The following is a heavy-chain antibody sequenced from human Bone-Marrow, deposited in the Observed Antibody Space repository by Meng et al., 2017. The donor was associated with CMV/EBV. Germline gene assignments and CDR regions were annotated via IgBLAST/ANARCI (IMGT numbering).Heavy chain of an antibody. CDR3: ARAYHLDFWRSGINSFYSHMDV. CDR2: IYPGDSDT. V-gene: IGHV5-51*01. Sequence: GESLKISCKGSGYSFSTYWMGWVRQMSGRGLEWMGIIYPGDSDTRYSTSFKGRVTISADKSNSTAYMQRSSLQASDTAMYYCARAYHLDFWRSGINSFYSHMDVWGQGTAVTGSS. J-gene: IGHJ6*01. D-gene: IGHD3-3*01. CDR1: GYSFSTYW.